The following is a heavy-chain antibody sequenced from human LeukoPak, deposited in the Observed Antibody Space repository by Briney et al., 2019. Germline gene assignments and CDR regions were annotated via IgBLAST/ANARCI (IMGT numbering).Heavy chain of an antibody. CDR2: IYSGGGT. D-gene: IGHD2-15*01. CDR3: ARASFWFDYSGYYFDY. Sequence: GGSLRLSCAASGCTVSSNYMSWVRQAPGKGLEWVSVIYSGGGTYYADSVKGRFTISRDNSKNTVYLQMNSLRAEDTAVYYCARASFWFDYSGYYFDYWGQGTLVTVSS. CDR1: GCTVSSNY. V-gene: IGHV3-66*01. J-gene: IGHJ4*02.